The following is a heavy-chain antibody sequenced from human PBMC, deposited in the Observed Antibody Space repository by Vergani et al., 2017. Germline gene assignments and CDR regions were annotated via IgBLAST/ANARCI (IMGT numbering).Heavy chain of an antibody. Sequence: EVQLVESGGGLIHPGGSLRLSCEGSGFSFSGYWMHWVRQSPEKGLLWVSRIKSDGSITNYADSVKGRFTISRDNAKNTLYLEMNSLRGDDTAIYYCVRARCSGPCFMSNWFDSWGQGTLVTVSS. CDR1: GFSFSGYW. J-gene: IGHJ5*01. CDR3: VRARCSGPCFMSNWFDS. V-gene: IGHV3-74*01. D-gene: IGHD5-12*01. CDR2: IKSDGSIT.